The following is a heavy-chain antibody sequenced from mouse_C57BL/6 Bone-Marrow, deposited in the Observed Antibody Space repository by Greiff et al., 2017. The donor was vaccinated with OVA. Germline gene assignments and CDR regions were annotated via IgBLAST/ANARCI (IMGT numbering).Heavy chain of an antibody. J-gene: IGHJ1*03. CDR1: GFTFSDYY. CDR3: VRPDGYHWYFDV. V-gene: IGHV5-12*01. D-gene: IGHD2-3*01. Sequence: EVMLVESGGGLVQPGGSLKLSCAASGFTFSDYYMYWVRQTPEKRLEWVAYISNGGGSTYYPDTVKGRFTISRDNAKNTLYLLMSRLKSEDTAMYSCVRPDGYHWYFDVWGTGTTVTVSS. CDR2: ISNGGGST.